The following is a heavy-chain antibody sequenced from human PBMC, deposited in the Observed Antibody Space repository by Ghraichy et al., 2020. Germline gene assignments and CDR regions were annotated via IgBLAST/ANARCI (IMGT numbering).Heavy chain of an antibody. CDR3: AKGSSSSGWLSHDF. D-gene: IGHD6-19*01. CDR2: VSGSGDGT. CDR1: GFTFSSYS. Sequence: SCAASGFTFSSYSMSWVRQAPGKGLEWVSDVSGSGDGTHYADSVKGRFTVSRDNSKNSLYLQMNSLTVDDTAIYYCAKGSSSSGWLSHDFWGQGTLVTVSS. V-gene: IGHV3-23*01. J-gene: IGHJ4*02.